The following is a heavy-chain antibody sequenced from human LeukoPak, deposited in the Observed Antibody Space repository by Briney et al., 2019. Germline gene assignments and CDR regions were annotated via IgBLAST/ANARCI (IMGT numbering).Heavy chain of an antibody. J-gene: IGHJ6*03. V-gene: IGHV4-39*01. CDR1: GDSISSNNYS. Sequence: SETLSLACTVSGDSISSNNYSWGWIRQPPGKGLEWIGSIHYSGSTYYNPSLKSRVTISVDTSKNQFSLQLSSVTAADTASYYCARQYYYYYMDVWGKGTTVTVSS. CDR2: IHYSGST. CDR3: ARQYYYYYMDV.